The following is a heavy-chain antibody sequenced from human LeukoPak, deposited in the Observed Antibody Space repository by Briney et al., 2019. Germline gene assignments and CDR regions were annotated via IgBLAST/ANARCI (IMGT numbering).Heavy chain of an antibody. CDR2: ISGGGEST. J-gene: IGHJ4*02. Sequence: PGGSLRLSCAAAGFNFRSYGMSWVRQAPGKGLEWVSAISGGGESTSYADSVKGRFTISRDNSKDTLYLQMKSLRAEDTAVYYCAKGFCGGDGCRYYFDYWGQGTLVTVSS. V-gene: IGHV3-23*01. CDR1: GFNFRSYG. CDR3: AKGFCGGDGCRYYFDY. D-gene: IGHD2-21*01.